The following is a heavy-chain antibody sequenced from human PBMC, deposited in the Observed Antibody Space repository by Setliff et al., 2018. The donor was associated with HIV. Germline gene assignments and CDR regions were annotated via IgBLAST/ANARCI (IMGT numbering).Heavy chain of an antibody. CDR1: GFTSNTYS. J-gene: IGHJ4*02. V-gene: IGHV3-48*04. CDR2: ISSGSRTI. Sequence: PGGSLRLSCAASGFTSNTYSMNWVRQAPGKGLEWVSYISSGSRTIYYADSVKGRFTISRDNAKNSLYLQLNSLRPEDTAVYYCARDLGTRYDTPVYWGQGTLVTVSS. CDR3: ARDLGTRYDTPVY. D-gene: IGHD5-12*01.